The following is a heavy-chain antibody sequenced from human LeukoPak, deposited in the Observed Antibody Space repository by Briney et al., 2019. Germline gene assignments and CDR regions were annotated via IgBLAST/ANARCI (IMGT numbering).Heavy chain of an antibody. J-gene: IGHJ4*02. CDR1: GFTFSNYW. CDR3: ARTIRGY. D-gene: IGHD3-10*01. V-gene: IGHV3-7*01. Sequence: GGSLRLSCAASGFTFSNYWMSWVRQAPGKGLEWVANIMEDGSEKYYVDSVKGRFTISRDNAKNSLYLQMNSLRAEDTAVYYCARTIRGYWGQGTLVTVSS. CDR2: IMEDGSEK.